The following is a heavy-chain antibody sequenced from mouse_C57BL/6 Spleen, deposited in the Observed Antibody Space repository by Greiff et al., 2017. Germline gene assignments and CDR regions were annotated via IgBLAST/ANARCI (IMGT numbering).Heavy chain of an antibody. D-gene: IGHD1-1*01. Sequence: VQLQESGPGLVAPSQSLSITCTVSGFSLTSYGVDWVRQSPGKGLEWLGVIWGVGSTNYNSALKSRLSISKDNSKSQVFLKMNSLQTDDTAMYYCARAPYYGSKGWFAYWGQGTLVTVSA. CDR1: GFSLTSYG. V-gene: IGHV2-6*01. CDR3: ARAPYYGSKGWFAY. CDR2: IWGVGST. J-gene: IGHJ3*01.